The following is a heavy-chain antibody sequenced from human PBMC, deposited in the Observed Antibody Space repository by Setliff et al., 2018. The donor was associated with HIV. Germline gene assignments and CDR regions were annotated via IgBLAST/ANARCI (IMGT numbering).Heavy chain of an antibody. CDR1: GFLVTGYN. Sequence: ASVKVSCKALGFLVTGYNVHWVRQAPGHGPEWLGRINPNNGGTNYAQKFQGRVTMSLDTSTSTVYLELKALTFDDTAVYYCVRPRVFDSFDVWGPGTMVT. CDR2: INPNNGGT. J-gene: IGHJ3*01. CDR3: VRPRVFDSFDV. V-gene: IGHV1-2*06.